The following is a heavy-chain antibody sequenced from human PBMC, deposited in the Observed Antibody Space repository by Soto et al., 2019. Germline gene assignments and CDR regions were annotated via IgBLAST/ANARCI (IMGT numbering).Heavy chain of an antibody. CDR3: SRVTQVVASDFDY. J-gene: IGHJ4*02. CDR1: GFTLRSYA. Sequence: PGGSLRLSCAASGFTLRSYAMSWVRQAPGKGLEWVSSISGSSSYIYYADSVKGRFTISRDNAQNSLYLQMNSLRAEDTALYYCSRVTQVVASDFDYWGQGTLVTVSS. V-gene: IGHV3-21*01. D-gene: IGHD5-12*01. CDR2: ISGSSSYI.